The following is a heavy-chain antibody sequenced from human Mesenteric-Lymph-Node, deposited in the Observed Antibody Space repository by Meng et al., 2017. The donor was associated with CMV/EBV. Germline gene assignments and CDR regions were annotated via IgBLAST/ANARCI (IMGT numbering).Heavy chain of an antibody. D-gene: IGHD3-10*01. V-gene: IGHV3-74*01. CDR3: AGGARPFYFDH. CDR2: INSDGRTT. J-gene: IGHJ4*02. CDR1: GFTFSSFW. Sequence: GESLKISCAASGFTFSSFWMHWVRQPPGKGLVWVSRINSDGRTTNYADSVKGRFTISRDNAKNTLYLQMNSLRAEDTAVYYCAGGARPFYFDHWGQGILVTVSS.